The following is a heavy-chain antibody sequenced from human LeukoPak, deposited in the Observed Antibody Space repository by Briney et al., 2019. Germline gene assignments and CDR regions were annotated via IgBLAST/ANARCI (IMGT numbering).Heavy chain of an antibody. Sequence: EGSLRLSCAASGFTFSDHWMHWVRKAPGKGLEWVSRIDNDGRHTIYADSVKARFTISRDNAKNSLYLQMNSLRAEDTTVYYCARYRSGWYFSYWGQGTLVTVSS. CDR2: IDNDGRHT. CDR1: GFTFSDHW. D-gene: IGHD6-19*01. CDR3: ARYRSGWYFSY. J-gene: IGHJ4*02. V-gene: IGHV3-74*01.